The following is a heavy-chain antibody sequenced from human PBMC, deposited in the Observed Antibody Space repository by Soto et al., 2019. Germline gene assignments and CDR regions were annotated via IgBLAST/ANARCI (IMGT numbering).Heavy chain of an antibody. CDR3: ARGVNIVVVVAATVPRFDP. CDR1: GGSISSGGYY. V-gene: IGHV4-31*03. Sequence: PSETLSLTCTVSGGSISSGGYYWSWIRQHPGKGLEWIGYIYYSGSTYYNPSLKSRVTISVDTSKNQFSLKLSSVTAADTAVYYCARGVNIVVVVAATVPRFDPWGQGTLVTVS. J-gene: IGHJ5*02. CDR2: IYYSGST. D-gene: IGHD2-15*01.